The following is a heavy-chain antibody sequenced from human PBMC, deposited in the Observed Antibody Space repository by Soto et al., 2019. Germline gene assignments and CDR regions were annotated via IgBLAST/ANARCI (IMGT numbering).Heavy chain of an antibody. CDR2: IYYSGST. D-gene: IGHD3-9*01. CDR1: GGSISSSSYY. Sequence: KTSETLSLTCTVSGGSISSSSYYWGWIRQPPGKGLEWIGSIYYSGSTYYNPSLKSRVTISVDTSKNQFSLKLSSVTAADTAVYYCARHDTDYDILTGYYNGGGVFDYWGQGTLVTVSS. CDR3: ARHDTDYDILTGYYNGGGVFDY. V-gene: IGHV4-39*01. J-gene: IGHJ4*02.